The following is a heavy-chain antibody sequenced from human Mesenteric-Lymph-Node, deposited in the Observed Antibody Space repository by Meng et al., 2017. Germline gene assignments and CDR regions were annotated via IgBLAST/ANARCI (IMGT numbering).Heavy chain of an antibody. CDR1: DDSIYSSLYH. J-gene: IGHJ5*02. CDR3: TRLKEGSPADH. Sequence: GSLRLSCTVSDDSIYSSLYHWGWVRQPPGKGLEWIASAYYTGKTYYSPSLKSRATISIDTSKKHFSLKLNSVTAADTAMYYCTRLKEGSPADHWGQGTLVTVSS. V-gene: IGHV4-39*07. CDR2: AYYTGKT.